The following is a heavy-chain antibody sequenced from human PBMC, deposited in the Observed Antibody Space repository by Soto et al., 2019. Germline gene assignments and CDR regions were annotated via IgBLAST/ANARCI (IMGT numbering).Heavy chain of an antibody. V-gene: IGHV4-61*01. D-gene: IGHD6-19*01. J-gene: IGHJ5*02. CDR1: GGSVSSGSYY. CDR3: ARRTIAVAGTDWFDP. CDR2: IYYSGST. Sequence: TSETLSLTCTVSGGSVSSGSYYWSWIRQPPGKGLEWIGYIYYSGSTNYNPSLKSRVTISVDTSKNQFSLKLSSVTAADTAVYYCARRTIAVAGTDWFDPWGQGTLVTVSS.